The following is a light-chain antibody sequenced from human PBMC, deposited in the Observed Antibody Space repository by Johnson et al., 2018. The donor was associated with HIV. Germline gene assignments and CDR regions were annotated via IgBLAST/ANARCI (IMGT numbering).Light chain of an antibody. CDR1: SSSIENNY. CDR3: GTWDSSLSAYV. J-gene: IGLJ1*01. Sequence: QSVLTQPPSVSAASGQRVDISCSGSSSSIENNYLSWYQQLPHTAPRLLISDNNKRPSGIPDRFSASKSGTSATLGITGLQTGDEADYYCGTWDSSLSAYVFGTGTKVTVL. V-gene: IGLV1-51*01. CDR2: DNN.